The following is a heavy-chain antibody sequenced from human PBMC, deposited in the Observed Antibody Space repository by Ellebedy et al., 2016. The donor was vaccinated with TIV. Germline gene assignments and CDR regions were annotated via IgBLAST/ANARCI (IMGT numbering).Heavy chain of an antibody. J-gene: IGHJ5*02. Sequence: PGGSLRLSCAASGFTFSNAWMSWVRQAPGKGLEWVGRIKSETDGGTTDYAAPVKGRFTISRDDSKNTLYLQMNSLKTEDTAVYYCTTDVDSASAVNWFDPWGQGTLVTVSS. D-gene: IGHD5-12*01. CDR2: IKSETDGGTT. CDR1: GFTFSNAW. V-gene: IGHV3-15*01. CDR3: TTDVDSASAVNWFDP.